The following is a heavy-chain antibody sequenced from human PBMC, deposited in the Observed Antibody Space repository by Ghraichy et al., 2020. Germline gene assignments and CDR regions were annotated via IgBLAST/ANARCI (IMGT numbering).Heavy chain of an antibody. CDR1: GGSISSGDYY. D-gene: IGHD1-26*01. Sequence: SETLSLTCSVSGGSISSGDYYWSWIRQPPGKAMEWIGYIFYSGTTHYNPSLESRVTISEDTSRKQFSLDLSSMTAADTAVYYCAKGLVPYYSGLDVWGQGTTVIVSS. CDR2: IFYSGTT. V-gene: IGHV4-30-4*01. J-gene: IGHJ6*02. CDR3: AKGLVPYYSGLDV.